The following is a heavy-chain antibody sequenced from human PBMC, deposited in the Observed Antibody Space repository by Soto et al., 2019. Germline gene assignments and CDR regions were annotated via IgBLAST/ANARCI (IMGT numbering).Heavy chain of an antibody. J-gene: IGHJ4*02. CDR3: ARRIAVAGRPQTGAFDY. Sequence: SVKVSCKASGGTFSSYAISWVRQAPGQGLEWMGGIIPIFGTANYAQKFQGRVTITADKSTSTAYMELSSLRSEDTAVYYCARRIAVAGRPQTGAFDYWGQGTLVTVS. CDR2: IIPIFGTA. V-gene: IGHV1-69*06. CDR1: GGTFSSYA. D-gene: IGHD6-19*01.